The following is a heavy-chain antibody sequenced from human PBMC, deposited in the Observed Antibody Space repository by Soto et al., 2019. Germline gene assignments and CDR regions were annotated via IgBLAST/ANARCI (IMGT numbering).Heavy chain of an antibody. V-gene: IGHV3-21*04. J-gene: IGHJ3*02. CDR3: AKDRDDAFDI. CDR1: GFSFSSDS. CDR2: TSSSGSFM. D-gene: IGHD3-10*01. Sequence: PGGSLRLSCAGSGFSFSSDSMGWVRQAPGKGLEWVASTSSSGSFMNYADSVKGRFTISRDNAKNSLYLQMSGLKDEDTAVYYCAKDRDDAFDIWGQGTMVTVSS.